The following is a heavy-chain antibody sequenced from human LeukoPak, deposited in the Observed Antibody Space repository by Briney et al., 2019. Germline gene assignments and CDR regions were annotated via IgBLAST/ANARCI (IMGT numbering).Heavy chain of an antibody. V-gene: IGHV3-11*01. CDR1: GFTFSDYY. CDR2: ISSSGSTI. D-gene: IGHD3-22*01. J-gene: IGHJ3*02. Sequence: GGSLRLSCAASGFTFSDYYMSWIRQAPGKGLEWVSYISSSGSTIYYVYSVKGRFTISRDNAKNSLYLQMNSLRAEDTAVYYCARHGYYYDSSGYAFDIWGQGTMVTVSS. CDR3: ARHGYYYDSSGYAFDI.